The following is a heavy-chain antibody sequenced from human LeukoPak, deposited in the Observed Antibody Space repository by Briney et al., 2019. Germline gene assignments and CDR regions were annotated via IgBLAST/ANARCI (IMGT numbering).Heavy chain of an antibody. V-gene: IGHV1-69*04. CDR2: IIPILGIA. Sequence: GASVKVSCKASGGSFSSYAISWVRQAPGQGLEWMGRIIPILGIANYAQKFQGRVTITADKSTSTAYMDLSSLRSEDTAVYYCARDLPPYYFDNWGQGTLVTVSS. CDR3: ARDLPPYYFDN. CDR1: GGSFSSYA. J-gene: IGHJ4*02.